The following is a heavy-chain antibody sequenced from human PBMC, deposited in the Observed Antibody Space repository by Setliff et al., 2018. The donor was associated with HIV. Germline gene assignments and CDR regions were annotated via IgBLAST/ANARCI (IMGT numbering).Heavy chain of an antibody. D-gene: IGHD3-3*01. J-gene: IGHJ4*02. V-gene: IGHV4-59*01. CDR3: ASEKKAWSVSDSFYEY. CDR1: GPSMSYNY. CDR2: VHYSGST. Sequence: NPSETLSLTCTVSGPSMSYNYWTWIRQSPGKGLEWIGYVHYSGSTRYNPSLKSRVTISVDTSKKKFSLKLTSMTATDTAVYYCASEKKAWSVSDSFYEYWGQGVPVTVSS.